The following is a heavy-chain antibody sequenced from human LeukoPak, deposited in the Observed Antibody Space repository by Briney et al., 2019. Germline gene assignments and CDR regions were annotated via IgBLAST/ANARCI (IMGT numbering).Heavy chain of an antibody. J-gene: IGHJ3*01. V-gene: IGHV4-59*01. CDR2: IYYSGST. CDR3: ARRVVVVTANDKSDAVDV. Sequence: PSETLSLTCTVSGGSISSYYWSWIRQPPGEGLEWIGYIYYSGSTNYNPSLKSRVTISLDTSKNQFSLKLNSVTAADTAVYYCARRVVVVTANDKSDAVDVWGQGTVVTVSS. D-gene: IGHD2-21*02. CDR1: GGSISSYY.